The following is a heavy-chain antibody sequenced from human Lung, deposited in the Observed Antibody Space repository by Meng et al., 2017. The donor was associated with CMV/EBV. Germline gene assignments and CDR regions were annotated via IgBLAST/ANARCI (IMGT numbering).Heavy chain of an antibody. D-gene: IGHD2-15*01. V-gene: IGHV1-8*01. CDR1: GYTFTGYD. CDR2: MNPNSGNT. Sequence: AEVKKAGDSVKVSCKASGYTFTGYDINWVRQATGQGLEWMGWMNPNSGNTGYEQKFQGRVTMTRNTSISTAYMELSSLRSEDTAVYYCARGYCSGGSCPVFDPWGQGTLVTVSS. CDR3: ARGYCSGGSCPVFDP. J-gene: IGHJ5*02.